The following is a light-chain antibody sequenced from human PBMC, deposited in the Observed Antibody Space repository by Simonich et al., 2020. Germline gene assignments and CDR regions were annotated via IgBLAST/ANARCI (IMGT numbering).Light chain of an antibody. J-gene: IGKJ2*01. Sequence: EIVMTQSPATLSVSPGERATLSCMAHQSVSSNLAWYQQKPGQAPRLLIYGASTRAPGIPARFSGSGSGTEFTLTISSLQSEDFAVYYWQQYNNWPYTFGQGTKLEIK. CDR2: GAS. V-gene: IGKV3-15*01. CDR3: QQYNNWPYT. CDR1: QSVSSN.